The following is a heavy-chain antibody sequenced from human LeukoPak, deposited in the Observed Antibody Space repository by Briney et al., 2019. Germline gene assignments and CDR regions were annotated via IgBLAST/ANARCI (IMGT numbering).Heavy chain of an antibody. D-gene: IGHD5-12*01. J-gene: IGHJ4*02. CDR2: ISAYNGNT. Sequence: ASVKVSCKACGYTFTSYGISWVRQAPGQGLEWMGWISAYNGNTNYAQKLQGRVTMTTDTSTSTAYMELRSLRSDDTAVYYCARGIVDIVAPHSYYFDYWGQGTLVTVSS. CDR1: GYTFTSYG. V-gene: IGHV1-18*01. CDR3: ARGIVDIVAPHSYYFDY.